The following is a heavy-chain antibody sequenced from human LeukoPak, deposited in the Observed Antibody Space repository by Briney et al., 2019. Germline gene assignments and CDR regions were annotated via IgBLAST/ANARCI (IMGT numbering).Heavy chain of an antibody. CDR1: GFTFSSYS. V-gene: IGHV3-21*01. CDR3: ARDLQYCGGDCPGS. Sequence: VGSLRLSCAASGFTFSSYSMNWVRQATGKGLEWVSSISSSSSYIYYADSVKGRFTISRDNAKNSLYLQMNSLRAEDTAVYYCARDLQYCGGDCPGSWGQGTLVTVSS. D-gene: IGHD2-21*01. J-gene: IGHJ4*02. CDR2: ISSSSSYI.